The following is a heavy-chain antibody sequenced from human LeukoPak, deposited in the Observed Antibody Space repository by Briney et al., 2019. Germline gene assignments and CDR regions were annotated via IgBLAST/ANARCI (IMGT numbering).Heavy chain of an antibody. V-gene: IGHV3-7*04. D-gene: IGHD1-26*01. CDR3: ARDSGSYLEALYFDY. CDR1: GFTFSSYW. CDR2: IKQDGSEK. J-gene: IGHJ4*02. Sequence: GGSLRLSCAASGFTFSSYWMSWVRQAPGKGLEWVANIKQDGSEKYYVDSVKGRFTISRDNAENSLYLQMNSLRAEDAAVYYCARDSGSYLEALYFDYWGQGTLVTVSS.